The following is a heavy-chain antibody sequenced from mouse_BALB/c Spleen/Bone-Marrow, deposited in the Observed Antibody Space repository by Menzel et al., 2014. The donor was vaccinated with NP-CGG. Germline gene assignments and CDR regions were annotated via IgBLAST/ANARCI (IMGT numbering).Heavy chain of an antibody. J-gene: IGHJ3*01. CDR1: GFSLTSYD. CDR3: VRPFAY. Sequence: QAQVVESGPGLVAPSQSLSITCTVSGFSLTSYDISWIRQPPGKGLEWLGVIWTGGGTNYNSAFMSRLSISKDNSKSQVFLKMNSLQTDDTAIYYCVRPFAYWGQGTLVTVSA. V-gene: IGHV2-9-2*01. CDR2: IWTGGGT.